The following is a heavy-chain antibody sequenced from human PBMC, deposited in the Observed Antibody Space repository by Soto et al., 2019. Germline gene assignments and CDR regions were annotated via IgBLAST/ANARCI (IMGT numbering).Heavy chain of an antibody. Sequence: PSETLSLTCTVSGGSISSYYWSWIRQPPGKGLEWIGYIYYSGSTNYNPSLKSRVTISVDTSKNQFSLKLSSVTAADTAVYYCARDRAAAGTRGLNGMDVWGQGTTVTVSS. CDR1: GGSISSYY. CDR2: IYYSGST. J-gene: IGHJ6*02. V-gene: IGHV4-59*01. CDR3: ARDRAAAGTRGLNGMDV. D-gene: IGHD6-13*01.